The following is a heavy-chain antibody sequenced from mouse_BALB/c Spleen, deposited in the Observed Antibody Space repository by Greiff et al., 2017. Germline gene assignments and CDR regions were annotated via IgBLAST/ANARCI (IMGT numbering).Heavy chain of an antibody. V-gene: IGHV1-87*01. J-gene: IGHJ3*01. CDR3: ARELSGNAY. CDR2: IYPGDGDT. D-gene: IGHD4-1*01. Sequence: VQLQQSGAELARPGASVKLSCKASGYTFTSYWMQWVNQRPGQGLEWIGAIYPGDGDTRYTQKFKGKATLTADKSSSTAYMQLSSLASEDSAVYYCARELSGNAYWGQGTLVTVSA. CDR1: GYTFTSYW.